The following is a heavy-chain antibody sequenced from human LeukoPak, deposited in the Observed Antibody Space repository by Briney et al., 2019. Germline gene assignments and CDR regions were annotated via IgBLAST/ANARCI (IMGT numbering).Heavy chain of an antibody. CDR3: ARGVGYCSGGSCFDAFDI. D-gene: IGHD2-15*01. V-gene: IGHV4-61*05. Sequence: SETLSLTCTVSGGSISSSNYYWGWIRQPPGKGLEWIGYIYYSGSTNYNPSLKSRVTISVDTSKNQFSLKLSSVTAADTAVYYCARGVGYCSGGSCFDAFDIWGQGTMVTVSS. CDR1: GGSISSSNYY. CDR2: IYYSGST. J-gene: IGHJ3*02.